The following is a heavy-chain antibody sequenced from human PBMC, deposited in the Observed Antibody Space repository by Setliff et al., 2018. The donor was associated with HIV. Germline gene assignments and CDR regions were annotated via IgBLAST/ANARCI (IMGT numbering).Heavy chain of an antibody. CDR3: ASATVGGASPFDS. V-gene: IGHV4-31*03. CDR2: VYYTGES. CDR1: GGSISRGGRY. D-gene: IGHD4-4*01. J-gene: IGHJ4*02. Sequence: CSVYGGSISRGGRYWGWIRQHPGRGLEWLGYVYYTGESFYKPSLGGRVTILQDKSKNQFSLELRSVTAADTAVYYCASATVGGASPFDSWGPGTLVTVSS.